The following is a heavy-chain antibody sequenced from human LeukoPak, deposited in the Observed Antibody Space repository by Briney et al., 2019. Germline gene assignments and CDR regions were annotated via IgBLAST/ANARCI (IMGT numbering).Heavy chain of an antibody. CDR1: GGTFSSYA. D-gene: IGHD6-13*01. V-gene: IGHV1-69*04. CDR3: ARRIAAGGTAIGY. CDR2: IIPILGIA. Sequence: SVKVSCKASGGTFSSYAISWVRQAPGQGLEWMGRIIPILGIANYAQKSQGRVTITADKSTSTAYMELSSLISEDTAMYYCARRIAAGGTAIGYWGQGTLVTVSS. J-gene: IGHJ4*02.